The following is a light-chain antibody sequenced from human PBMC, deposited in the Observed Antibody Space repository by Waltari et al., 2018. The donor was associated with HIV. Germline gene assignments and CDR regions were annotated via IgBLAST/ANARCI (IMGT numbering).Light chain of an antibody. Sequence: QSALTQPPSVSGAPGQRVTISCTGNRSNIGAGYFVHWYQHLPGTAPKLLVYSDINRPSGSPDRVSGSKSGTSASLVITGLQAEDEADYYCQSYDSSLRASVFGGGTKLTVL. CDR2: SDI. V-gene: IGLV1-40*01. J-gene: IGLJ2*01. CDR1: RSNIGAGYF. CDR3: QSYDSSLRASV.